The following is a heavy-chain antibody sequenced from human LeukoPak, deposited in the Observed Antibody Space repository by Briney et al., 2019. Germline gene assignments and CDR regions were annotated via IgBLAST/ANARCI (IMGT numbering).Heavy chain of an antibody. CDR1: GFTFSSYA. V-gene: IGHV3-30-3*01. D-gene: IGHD6-13*01. CDR3: ARPRDSGSWYGYSFDY. J-gene: IGHJ4*02. CDR2: ISYDGSHK. Sequence: GGSLRLSCGASGFTFSSYALHWVRQAPGKGLEWVAVISYDGSHKYYADSVKGRFTISRDNSKNTLYLQMNSLRAEDTAVYHCARPRDSGSWYGYSFDYWGQGTLVTVSS.